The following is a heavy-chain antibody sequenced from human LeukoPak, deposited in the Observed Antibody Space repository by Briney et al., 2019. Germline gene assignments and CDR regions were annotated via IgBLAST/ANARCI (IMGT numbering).Heavy chain of an antibody. J-gene: IGHJ4*02. CDR2: INPNSGGT. CDR3: ARDRAMGPEVADDDLDY. Sequence: GASVKVSCKASGYTFTAYYMHWVRQAPGQGLEWMGWINPNSGGTNYAQKFQGRVTMTRDTSIRTAYMELSSLRSDDTAVYYCARDRAMGPEVADDDLDYWGQGTLVAVSS. V-gene: IGHV1-2*02. CDR1: GYTFTAYY. D-gene: IGHD5-12*01.